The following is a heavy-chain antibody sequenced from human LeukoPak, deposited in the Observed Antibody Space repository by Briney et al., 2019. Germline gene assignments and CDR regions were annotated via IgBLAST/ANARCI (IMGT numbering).Heavy chain of an antibody. CDR2: INPSGGST. CDR3: ARDPSYDSSGYYYGDGY. CDR1: GYTFTNYY. J-gene: IGHJ4*02. V-gene: IGHV1-46*01. Sequence: ASVTVSCKASGYTFTNYYMHWVRQAPGQGLEWMGIINPSGGSTSYAQKFQGRVTMTRDTSTSTVYMELSSLRSEDTAVYFCARDPSYDSSGYYYGDGYWGQGTLVTVSS. D-gene: IGHD3-22*01.